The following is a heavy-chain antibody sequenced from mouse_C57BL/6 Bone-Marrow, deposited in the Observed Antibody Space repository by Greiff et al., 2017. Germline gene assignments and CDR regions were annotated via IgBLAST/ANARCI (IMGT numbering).Heavy chain of an antibody. Sequence: QVQLKQSGAELVRPGASVKLSCKASGYTFTDYYINWVKQRPGQGLEWIARIYPGSGNTYYNEKFKGKATLTAEKSSSTAYMQLSSLTSEDSAVYVCAREAWLRRRDFDYWGQGTTLTVSS. CDR2: IYPGSGNT. D-gene: IGHD2-2*01. CDR3: AREAWLRRRDFDY. J-gene: IGHJ2*01. V-gene: IGHV1-76*01. CDR1: GYTFTDYY.